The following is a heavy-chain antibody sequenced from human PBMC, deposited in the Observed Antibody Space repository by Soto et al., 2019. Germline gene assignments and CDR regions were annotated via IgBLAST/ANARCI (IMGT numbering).Heavy chain of an antibody. CDR1: VFTFSDYY. J-gene: IGHJ3*02. CDR3: ARDRVEYYDSSGSWCLDI. D-gene: IGHD3-22*01. CDR2: ISSSGSTI. Sequence: GGSLRLSCAASVFTFSDYYMSWIRQAPGKGLEWVSYISSSGSTIYYADSVKGRFTISRDNAKNSLYLQMNSLRAEDTAVYYCARDRVEYYDSSGSWCLDIWGQGTMVTVSS. V-gene: IGHV3-11*01.